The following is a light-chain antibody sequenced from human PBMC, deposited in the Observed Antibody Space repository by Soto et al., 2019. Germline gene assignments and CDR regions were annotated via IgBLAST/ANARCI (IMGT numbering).Light chain of an antibody. CDR3: QQDLSGIT. Sequence: IHLTQSPPSLSATLGDRVTITCRSSQAIDSYLNWFQHKXCMAPKLLIYAASKLQSGVPSRFRGSGSGTDLTRVIDALQPDDFAYYYCQQDLSGITVGQGTRLEI. V-gene: IGKV1-39*01. CDR2: AAS. J-gene: IGKJ5*01. CDR1: QAIDSY.